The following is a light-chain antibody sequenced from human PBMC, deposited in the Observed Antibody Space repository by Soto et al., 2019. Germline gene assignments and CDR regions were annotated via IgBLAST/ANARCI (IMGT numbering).Light chain of an antibody. Sequence: IVMTQSPATLSLSPGERATLSCRSSHSVGSKLAWYQQKPGQAPRLLIMGASSRATGVPARFGGGGSGTEFTLSISTLQSEDSAVYFWEQYDAPVSFGQGTKLEI. CDR2: GAS. J-gene: IGKJ2*03. CDR1: HSVGSK. V-gene: IGKV3-15*01. CDR3: EQYDAPVS.